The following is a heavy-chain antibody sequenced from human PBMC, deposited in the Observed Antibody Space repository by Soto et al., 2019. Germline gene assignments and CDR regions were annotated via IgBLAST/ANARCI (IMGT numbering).Heavy chain of an antibody. CDR3: ARDLCSGGSCYYYYYYMDV. CDR1: GFTFSSYA. D-gene: IGHD2-15*01. V-gene: IGHV3-23*01. J-gene: IGHJ6*03. Sequence: LRLSCAASGFTFSSYAMSWVRQAPGAGPEWVSGISATGSNTYYADSVKGRFTISRDNAKNTLFLQMTSLRAEDTAVYYCARDLCSGGSCYYYYYYMDVWGKGTTVTVSS. CDR2: ISATGSNT.